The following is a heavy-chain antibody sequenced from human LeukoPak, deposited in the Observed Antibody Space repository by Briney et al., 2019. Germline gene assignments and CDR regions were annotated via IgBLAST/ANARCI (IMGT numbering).Heavy chain of an antibody. Sequence: RGSLRLSCAASGFTFSSYAMSWVRQAPGKGLEWVSAISGSGGSTYYADSVKGRFTISRDNSKNTLYLQMNSLRAEDTAVYYCAKGGVLRYFDWLLYIYWGQGTLVTVSS. CDR3: AKGGVLRYFDWLLYIY. D-gene: IGHD3-9*01. J-gene: IGHJ4*02. CDR2: ISGSGGST. CDR1: GFTFSSYA. V-gene: IGHV3-23*01.